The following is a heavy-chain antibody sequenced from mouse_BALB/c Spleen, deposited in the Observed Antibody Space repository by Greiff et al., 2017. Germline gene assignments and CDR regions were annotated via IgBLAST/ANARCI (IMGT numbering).Heavy chain of an antibody. D-gene: IGHD2-4*01. J-gene: IGHJ1*01. V-gene: IGHV3-8*02. CDR1: GDSITSGY. Sequence: DVMLVESGPSLVKPSQTLSLTCSVTGDSITSGYWNWIRKFPGNKLEYMGYISYSGSTYYNPSLKSRISITRDTSKNQYYLQLNSVTTEDTATYYCARWGELRRYFDVWGAGTTVTVSS. CDR3: ARWGELRRYFDV. CDR2: ISYSGST.